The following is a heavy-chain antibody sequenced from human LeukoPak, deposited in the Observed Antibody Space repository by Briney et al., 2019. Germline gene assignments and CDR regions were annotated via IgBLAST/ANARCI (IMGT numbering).Heavy chain of an antibody. D-gene: IGHD6-13*01. CDR1: GGSFSGYY. Sequence: SETLSLTCAVYGGSFSGYYWSWIRQPPGKGLEWMGEINHSGSTNYNPSLKSRVTMSVDTSKNQFSLKLSSVTAADTAVYYCARDGSLAAAQSFDYWGQGTLVTVSS. V-gene: IGHV4-34*01. J-gene: IGHJ4*02. CDR3: ARDGSLAAAQSFDY. CDR2: INHSGST.